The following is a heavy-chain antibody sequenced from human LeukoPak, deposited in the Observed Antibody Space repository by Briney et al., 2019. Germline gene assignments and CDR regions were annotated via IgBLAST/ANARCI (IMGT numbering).Heavy chain of an antibody. J-gene: IGHJ4*02. CDR2: INHSGST. CDR1: GGSFSGYY. V-gene: IGHV4-34*01. D-gene: IGHD7-27*01. Sequence: SETLSLTCAVYGGSFSGYYRSWIRQPPGKGLEWIGEINHSGSTNYNPSLKSRVTISADTSQNQFSLKLSSVTAADTAVYYCASRKLGNDYWGQGTLVTVSS. CDR3: ASRKLGNDY.